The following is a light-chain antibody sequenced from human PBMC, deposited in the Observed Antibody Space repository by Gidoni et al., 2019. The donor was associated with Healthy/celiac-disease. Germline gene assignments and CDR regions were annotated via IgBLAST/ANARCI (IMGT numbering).Light chain of an antibody. CDR1: QSVSSN. V-gene: IGKV3-15*01. Sequence: EIVIEQSPATLSVSPGERATLSWRASQSVSSNLAWYQQKPGQAPRHLIYGASTRATGIPARFSGSGSGTEFTLTISSLQSEDFAVYYCQQYNNWPPAFTFGPGTKVDIK. CDR3: QQYNNWPPAFT. J-gene: IGKJ3*01. CDR2: GAS.